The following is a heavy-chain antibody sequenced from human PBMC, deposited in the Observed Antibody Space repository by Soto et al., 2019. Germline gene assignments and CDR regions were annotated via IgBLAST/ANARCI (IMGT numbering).Heavy chain of an antibody. CDR2: IKSKTDGGTT. V-gene: IGHV3-15*07. J-gene: IGHJ5*02. CDR3: TVKLGEAVYNWFDP. CDR1: GFTFSNAW. D-gene: IGHD4-17*01. Sequence: EVQLVESGGGLVKPGGSLRLSCAASGFTFSNAWMNWVRQAPGKGLEWVGRIKSKTDGGTTDYAASVKGRFTISRDDSKNTLYLQMNSLKTEDTAVYYCTVKLGEAVYNWFDPWGQGTLVTVSS.